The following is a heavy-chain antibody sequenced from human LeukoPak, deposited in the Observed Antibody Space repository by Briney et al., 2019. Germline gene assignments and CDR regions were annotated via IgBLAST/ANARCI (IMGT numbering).Heavy chain of an antibody. Sequence: SETLSLTCAVYGGSFSGYYWSWIRQPPGKGLEWIGSIYYSGSTYYNPSLKSRVTISVDTSKNQFSLKLSSVTAADTAVYYCARHENGDIDYWGQGTLVTVSS. V-gene: IGHV4-34*01. CDR2: IYYSGST. D-gene: IGHD4-17*01. CDR1: GGSFSGYY. J-gene: IGHJ4*02. CDR3: ARHENGDIDY.